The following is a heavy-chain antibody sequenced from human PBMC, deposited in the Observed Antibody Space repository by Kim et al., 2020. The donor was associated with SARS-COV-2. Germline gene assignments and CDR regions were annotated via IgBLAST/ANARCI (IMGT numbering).Heavy chain of an antibody. CDR2: IKYDGSEK. CDR1: GFPFSGYW. J-gene: IGHJ3*01. D-gene: IGHD3-10*01. CDR3: ARDRRVLIRGVFITLGASDL. Sequence: GGSLRLSCAASGFPFSGYWMSWVRQAPGKGLEWVANIKYDGSEKYFVDSVKGRFTISRDNALNSVYLQMTNLRTEDTAMYYCARDRRVLIRGVFITLGASDLWGRGTMVTVSS. V-gene: IGHV3-7*03.